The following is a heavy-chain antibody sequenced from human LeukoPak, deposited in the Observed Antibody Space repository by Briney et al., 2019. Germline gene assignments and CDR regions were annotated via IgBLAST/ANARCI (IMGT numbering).Heavy chain of an antibody. D-gene: IGHD6-6*01. CDR3: AIAARYYYYYYMDV. CDR2: INHSGST. Sequence: PSETLSLTCAVYGGSFSGYYWSWIRQPPGKGLEWIGEINHSGSTNYDPSLKSRVTISVDTSKNQFSLKLSSVTAADTAVYYCAIAARYYYYYYMDVWGKGTTVTVSS. V-gene: IGHV4-34*01. J-gene: IGHJ6*03. CDR1: GGSFSGYY.